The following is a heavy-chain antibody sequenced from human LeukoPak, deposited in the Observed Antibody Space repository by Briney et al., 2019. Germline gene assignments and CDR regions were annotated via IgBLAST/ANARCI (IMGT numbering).Heavy chain of an antibody. CDR2: MNPNSGNT. CDR3: ARAPSSPWIQLWPRHYYYMDV. D-gene: IGHD5-18*01. V-gene: IGHV1-8*02. J-gene: IGHJ6*03. Sequence: ASVKVSCKASGGTFSSYAISWVRQATGQGLEWMGWMNPNSGNTGYAQKFQGRVTMTRNTSISTAYMELSSLRSEDTAVYYCARAPSSPWIQLWPRHYYYMDVWGKGTTVTISS. CDR1: GGTFSSYA.